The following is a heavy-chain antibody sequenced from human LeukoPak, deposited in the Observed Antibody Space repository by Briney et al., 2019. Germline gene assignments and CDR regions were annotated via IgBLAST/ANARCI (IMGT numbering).Heavy chain of an antibody. CDR3: LKDLYKGDSSSWYYFHY. J-gene: IGHJ4*02. CDR1: GFXISNYA. D-gene: IGHD6-13*01. Sequence: GGSLRLSCSASGFXISNYAIHWVRQAPGKGLEYLSAISANGGSTYYADSVKGRFTISRDNSRNTLYLQMSSLRAEDTAIYHCLKDLYKGDSSSWYYFHYWGQGTMVTVSS. V-gene: IGHV3-64D*06. CDR2: ISANGGST.